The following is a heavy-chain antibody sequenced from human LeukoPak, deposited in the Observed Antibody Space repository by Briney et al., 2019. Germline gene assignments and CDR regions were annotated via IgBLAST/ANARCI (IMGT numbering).Heavy chain of an antibody. CDR2: INHSGST. J-gene: IGHJ4*02. V-gene: IGHV4-34*01. CDR3: ARGLKKKYDC. Sequence: SETLSLTCAVYGGSFSGYYWSWIRQPPGKGLEWIGEINHSGSTNYNPSLKSRVTISVDTSKNQFSLKLSSVTAADTAVYYCARGLKKKYDCWGQGTLVTVSS. CDR1: GGSFSGYY.